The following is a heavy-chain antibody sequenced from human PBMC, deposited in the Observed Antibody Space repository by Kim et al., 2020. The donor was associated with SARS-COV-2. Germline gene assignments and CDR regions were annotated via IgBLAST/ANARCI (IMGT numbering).Heavy chain of an antibody. CDR2: VYYSGTT. J-gene: IGHJ4*02. D-gene: IGHD6-13*01. Sequence: SETLSLTCTVSGGSISSSTYYWGWIRQPPDKELEWIGSVYYSGTTYYNPSLKSRLTISVDTSKNQFSLKVNSVTAGDTAVYYCARLYSSSWQFDYWGQGTLVPVS. CDR1: GGSISSSTYY. CDR3: ARLYSSSWQFDY. V-gene: IGHV4-39*01.